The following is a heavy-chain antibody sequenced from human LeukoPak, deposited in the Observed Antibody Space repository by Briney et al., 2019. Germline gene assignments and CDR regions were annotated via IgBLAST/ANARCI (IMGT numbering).Heavy chain of an antibody. V-gene: IGHV4-39*01. D-gene: IGHD3-16*02. CDR1: GGSISSSSYY. Sequence: SETLSLTCTVSGGSISSSSYYWGWIRQPPGKGLEWIGSIYYSGSTYYNPSLKSRVTISVDTSKNQFSLKLSSVTAADTAVYYCARATYDYVWGSYRYPPAPNFDYWGQGTLVTVSS. CDR2: IYYSGST. CDR3: ARATYDYVWGSYRYPPAPNFDY. J-gene: IGHJ4*02.